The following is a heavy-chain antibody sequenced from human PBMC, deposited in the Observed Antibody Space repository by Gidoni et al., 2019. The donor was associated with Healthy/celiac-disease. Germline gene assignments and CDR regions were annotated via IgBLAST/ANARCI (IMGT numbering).Heavy chain of an antibody. D-gene: IGHD3-10*01. J-gene: IGHJ6*03. V-gene: IGHV4-39*01. CDR1: GGSISSSSYY. Sequence: QLQLQESGPGLVKPSETLSLTCTVSGGSISSSSYYWGWIRQPPGKGLEWIGSIYYSGSTYYNPSLKSRVTISVDTSKNQFSLKLSSVTAADTAVYYCARRGLNMVQGVIESNYYYMDVWGKGTTVTVSS. CDR3: ARRGLNMVQGVIESNYYYMDV. CDR2: IYYSGST.